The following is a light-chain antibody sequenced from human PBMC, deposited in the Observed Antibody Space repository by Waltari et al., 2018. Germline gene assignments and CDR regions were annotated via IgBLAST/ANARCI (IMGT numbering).Light chain of an antibody. CDR2: EVN. CDR1: TSHVVGYDS. V-gene: IGLV2-8*01. CDR3: SSYTSSNNCV. Sequence: QSALTHPPSASGSPGQSLTISCPRTTSHVVGYDSVSWYQQHPGKAPKLIIYEVNKRPSGVPDRFSGSKSGNTASLTVSGLQAEDEADYYCSSYTSSNNCVFGTGTKVTVL. J-gene: IGLJ1*01.